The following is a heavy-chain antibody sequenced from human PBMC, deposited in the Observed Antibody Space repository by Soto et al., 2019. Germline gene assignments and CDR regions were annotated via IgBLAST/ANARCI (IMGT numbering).Heavy chain of an antibody. CDR2: ISYDGSTK. CDR1: GFSFHYYD. J-gene: IGHJ4*02. V-gene: IGHV3-30-3*01. CDR3: ARDWRKVLDAAAYQSTGFFSTY. D-gene: IGHD3-22*01. Sequence: QVHLVEPGGGVVQPGTSGRLSCAATGFSFHYYDMHWVRQAPGKGLAWVTVISYDGSTKDYADSVKGRFTISRDNSKGTVNLKMNKMTTEDTAVYYCARDWRKVLDAAAYQSTGFFSTYWGQGTLVCVSS.